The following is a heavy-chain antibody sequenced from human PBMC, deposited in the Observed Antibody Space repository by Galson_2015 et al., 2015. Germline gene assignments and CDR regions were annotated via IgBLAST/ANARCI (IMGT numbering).Heavy chain of an antibody. D-gene: IGHD1-7*01. V-gene: IGHV3-74*01. J-gene: IGHJ4*02. Sequence: SLRLSCAASGFTFSSYWMHWVRQAPGKGLVWVSRINSDGSSTSYADSVKGRFTISRDNAKNTLYLQMSSLRAEDTAVYYCARLGITGTTEDFDYWGQGTLVTVSS. CDR3: ARLGITGTTEDFDY. CDR2: INSDGSST. CDR1: GFTFSSYW.